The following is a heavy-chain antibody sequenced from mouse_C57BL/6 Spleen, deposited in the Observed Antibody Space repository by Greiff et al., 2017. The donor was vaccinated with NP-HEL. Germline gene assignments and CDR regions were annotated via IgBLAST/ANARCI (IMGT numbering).Heavy chain of an antibody. J-gene: IGHJ3*01. CDR2: IDPETGGT. Sequence: QVQLKESGAELVRPGASVTLSCKASGYTFTDYEMHWVKQTPVHGLEWIGAIDPETGGTAYNQKFKGKAILTADKSSSTAYMELRSLTSEDSAVYYCTTPYYYGSSYRFAYWGQGTLVTVSA. CDR1: GYTFTDYE. CDR3: TTPYYYGSSYRFAY. V-gene: IGHV1-15*01. D-gene: IGHD1-1*01.